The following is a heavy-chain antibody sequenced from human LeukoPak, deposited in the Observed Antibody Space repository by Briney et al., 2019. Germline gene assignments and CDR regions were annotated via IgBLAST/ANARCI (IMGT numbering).Heavy chain of an antibody. Sequence: GASVKVSCKASGYTFTGYYMHWVRQAPGQGLEWMGWINPNSGGTNYAQKFQGRVTMTRGTSISTAYMELSRLRSDDTAVYYCARGGSMIVVVISAFDIWGQGTMVTVSS. CDR2: INPNSGGT. D-gene: IGHD3-22*01. V-gene: IGHV1-2*02. CDR1: GYTFTGYY. J-gene: IGHJ3*02. CDR3: ARGGSMIVVVISAFDI.